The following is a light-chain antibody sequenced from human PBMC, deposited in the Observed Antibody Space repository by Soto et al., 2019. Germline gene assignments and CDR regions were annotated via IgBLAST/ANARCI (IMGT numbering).Light chain of an antibody. CDR1: NSNIGTGYG. J-gene: IGLJ3*02. Sequence: QSVLTQPPSVTGAPGQRVTISCTWTNSNIGTGYGVHWYQQFPGTAPRLLTYSDNNRPSGVPDRFSGSKSGTSASLAITGLQAEDEAEYYCQSYDTSRFGLMFGGGTQLTVL. V-gene: IGLV1-40*01. CDR2: SDN. CDR3: QSYDTSRFGLM.